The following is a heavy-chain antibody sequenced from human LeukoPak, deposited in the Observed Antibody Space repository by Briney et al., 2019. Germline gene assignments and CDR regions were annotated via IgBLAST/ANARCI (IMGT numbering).Heavy chain of an antibody. J-gene: IGHJ4*02. D-gene: IGHD3-22*01. CDR1: GFTFDTYW. CDR3: ARGSRDISGYRYYFDY. Sequence: GGSLRLSCAASGFTFDTYWMSWVRQAPGKGLEWVANIRQDGSVKYYVDSAKGRYTISRDNAKNSVYLELNSLRADDTAVYYCARGSRDISGYRYYFDYWGQGTLVTVSS. V-gene: IGHV3-7*01. CDR2: IRQDGSVK.